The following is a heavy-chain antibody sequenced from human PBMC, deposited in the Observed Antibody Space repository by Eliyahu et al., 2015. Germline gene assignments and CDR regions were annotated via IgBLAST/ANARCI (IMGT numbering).Heavy chain of an antibody. CDR1: GFTFSSYW. CDR2: IKXXGSEK. CDR3: ARGYYFDY. V-gene: IGHV3-7*01. J-gene: IGHJ4*02. Sequence: EVQLVESGGGLVQPGGSLRLSXXASGFTFSSYWMSXVRQAPGKGLEXVANIKXXGSEKYYVDSVKGRFTISRDNAKNSLYLQMNSLRAEDTAVYYCARGYYFDYWGQGTLVTVSS.